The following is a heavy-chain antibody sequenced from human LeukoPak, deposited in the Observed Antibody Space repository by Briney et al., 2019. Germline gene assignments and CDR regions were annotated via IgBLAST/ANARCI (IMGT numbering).Heavy chain of an antibody. CDR3: ARAELWFGELIWGGNNYYFDY. D-gene: IGHD3-10*01. J-gene: IGHJ4*02. Sequence: ASVKVSCKASGYTFTSYYMHWVRQAPGQGLEWMGIINPSGGSTSYAQKFQGRVTMTRDMSTSTVYMELSSLRSEDTAVYYCARAELWFGELIWGGNNYYFDYWGQGTLVTVSS. V-gene: IGHV1-46*01. CDR2: INPSGGST. CDR1: GYTFTSYY.